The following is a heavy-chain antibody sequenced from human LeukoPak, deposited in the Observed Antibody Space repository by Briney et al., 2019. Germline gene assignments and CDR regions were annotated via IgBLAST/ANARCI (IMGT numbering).Heavy chain of an antibody. CDR2: IKEDGREK. V-gene: IGHV3-7*01. J-gene: IGHJ4*02. CDR3: ARDRWGYSYGGD. CDR1: GFTFDDYG. Sequence: GGSLRLSCAASGFTFDDYGMSWVRQAPGKGLEWVANIKEDGREKYYVDSVKGRFTISRDNAENSLYLQLTSLRAEDTAVYYCARDRWGYSYGGDWGQGTLVTVSS. D-gene: IGHD5-18*01.